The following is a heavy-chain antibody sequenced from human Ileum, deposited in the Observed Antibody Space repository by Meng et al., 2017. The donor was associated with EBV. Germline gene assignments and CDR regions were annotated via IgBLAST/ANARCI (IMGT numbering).Heavy chain of an antibody. CDR1: GGSIRRSSYY. CDR2: VVYSGTT. V-gene: IGHV4-39*01. J-gene: IGHJ4*02. D-gene: IGHD1-14*01. CDR3: ARHHHSPTFDY. Sequence: LQLPESGPGLGKPSETLSSACTVSGGSIRRSSYYWAWIRQPPGEGLEWIGSVVYSGTTYYTSSLKSRVSISVDTSKNQFSLKLSSVTAADTAVYYCARHHHSPTFDYWGQGTLVTVSS.